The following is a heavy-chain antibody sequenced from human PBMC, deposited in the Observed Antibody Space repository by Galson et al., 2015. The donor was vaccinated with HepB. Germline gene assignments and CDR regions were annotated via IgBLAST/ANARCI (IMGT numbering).Heavy chain of an antibody. J-gene: IGHJ4*02. CDR2: IISIFGIP. Sequence: SVKVSCKASGSSLANFPVAWVRQAPGQGLEWMGGIISIFGIPNYAQKFQGRLTIIADESTNTASMELRSLSFDDTAVYYCARRRDGYSYFDYWGQGTLITVSS. V-gene: IGHV1-69*13. CDR3: ARRRDGYSYFDY. CDR1: GSSLANFP. D-gene: IGHD5-24*01.